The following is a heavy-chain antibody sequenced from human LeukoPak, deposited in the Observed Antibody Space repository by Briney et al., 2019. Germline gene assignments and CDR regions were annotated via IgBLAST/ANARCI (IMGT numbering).Heavy chain of an antibody. CDR2: IRYDGSNK. Sequence: PGGSLRLSCAASGFTFSSYGMHWVRQAPGKGLEWVAFIRYDGSNKYYADSVKGRFTISRDNSKNTLYLQMNSLRADDTAVYYCAKGLRIWCELPPYWGQGTLVTVSS. V-gene: IGHV3-30*02. J-gene: IGHJ4*02. CDR1: GFTFSSYG. D-gene: IGHD1-26*01. CDR3: AKGLRIWCELPPY.